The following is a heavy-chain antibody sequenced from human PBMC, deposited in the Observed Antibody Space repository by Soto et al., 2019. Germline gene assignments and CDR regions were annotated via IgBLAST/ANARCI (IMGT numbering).Heavy chain of an antibody. V-gene: IGHV4-30-4*01. D-gene: IGHD5-18*01. CDR2: IYYSGST. CDR1: GGSISSGDYY. CDR3: ARDVATGYSYGYDVLSWFDP. Sequence: KPSETLSLTCTVSGGSISSGDYYWSWIRQPPGKGLEWIGYIYYSGSTYYNPSLKSRVTISVDTSKNQFSLKLSSVTAADTAVYYCARDVATGYSYGYDVLSWFDPWGQGTLVTVSS. J-gene: IGHJ5*02.